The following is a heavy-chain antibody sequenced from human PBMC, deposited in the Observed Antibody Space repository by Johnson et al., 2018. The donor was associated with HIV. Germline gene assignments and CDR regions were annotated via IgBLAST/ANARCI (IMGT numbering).Heavy chain of an antibody. J-gene: IGHJ3*02. V-gene: IGHV3-30*03. Sequence: QVQLVESGGGVVQPGRSLRLSCAASGFTFSSYGMHWVRQAPAKGLEWVAVISYDGSDKYYADSVKGRFTISRDNSKNTLYLQMNSLRAEDTAVYYCAREQGSGSYSIHAFDIWGQGTMVTVSS. CDR1: GFTFSSYG. CDR2: ISYDGSDK. D-gene: IGHD1-26*01. CDR3: AREQGSGSYSIHAFDI.